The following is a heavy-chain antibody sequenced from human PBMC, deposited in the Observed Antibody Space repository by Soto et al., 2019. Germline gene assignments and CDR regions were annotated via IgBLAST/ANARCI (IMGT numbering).Heavy chain of an antibody. V-gene: IGHV4-30-4*01. CDR1: RGSISSGDYY. J-gene: IGHJ3*02. D-gene: IGHD3-16*01. CDR2: IYNSGST. Sequence: LCRGSISSGDYYWNWIRQPPGKGLEWIGFIYNSGSTYYNPSLKSRVTISVDTSKNEFSLKLTSVTVADTAVYYCARNDYDYVWESPGGDAFDIWGQGTMVTVSS. CDR3: ARNDYDYVWESPGGDAFDI.